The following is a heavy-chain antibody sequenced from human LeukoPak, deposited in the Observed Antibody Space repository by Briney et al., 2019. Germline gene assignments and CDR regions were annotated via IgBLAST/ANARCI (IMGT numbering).Heavy chain of an antibody. CDR1: GFTFDDYA. CDR2: ISWNSGSI. J-gene: IGHJ4*02. D-gene: IGHD6-13*01. Sequence: GGSLRLSCAASGFTFDDYAMHWVRQAPGKGLEWVSGISWNSGSIGYADSVKGRFTISRDNAKNSLYLQMNSLRAEDTALYYCAKDIGYSSSWSLGYYFDYWGQGTLVTVSS. CDR3: AKDIGYSSSWSLGYYFDY. V-gene: IGHV3-9*01.